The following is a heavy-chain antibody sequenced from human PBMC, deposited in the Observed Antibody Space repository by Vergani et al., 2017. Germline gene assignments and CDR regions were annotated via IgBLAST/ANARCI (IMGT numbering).Heavy chain of an antibody. CDR3: ARDGTYGSGIYYYYMDV. D-gene: IGHD3-10*01. J-gene: IGHJ6*03. CDR1: GFTFSSYW. Sequence: EVQLVESGGGLVQPGGSLRLSCAASGFTFSSYWMSWVRQAPGKGLEWVANIKQDGSEKYYVDSVKGRFTISRDNAKNSLYLQMNSLRAEDTAVYYCARDGTYGSGIYYYYMDVWGKGTTVTVSS. CDR2: IKQDGSEK. V-gene: IGHV3-7*01.